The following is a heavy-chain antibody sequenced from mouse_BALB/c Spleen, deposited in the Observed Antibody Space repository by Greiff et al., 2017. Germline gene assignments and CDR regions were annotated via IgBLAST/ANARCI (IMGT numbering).Heavy chain of an antibody. CDR2: IYPGDGDT. Sequence: VQLQESGAELARPGASVKLSCKASGYTFTSYWMQWVKQRPGQGLEWIGAIYPGDGDTRYTQKFKGKATLTADKSSSTAYMQLSSLASEDSAVYYCARRSTMITKYYFDYWGQGTTLTVSS. CDR3: ARRSTMITKYYFDY. CDR1: GYTFTSYW. D-gene: IGHD2-4*01. J-gene: IGHJ2*01. V-gene: IGHV1-87*01.